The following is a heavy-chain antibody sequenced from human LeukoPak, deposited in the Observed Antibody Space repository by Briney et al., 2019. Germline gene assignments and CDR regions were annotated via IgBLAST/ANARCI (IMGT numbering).Heavy chain of an antibody. V-gene: IGHV4-39*07. D-gene: IGHD3-22*01. CDR3: ARGEQGLYDSSMGDAFDI. J-gene: IGHJ3*02. CDR2: IFYSGST. CDR1: SGSISTSNYY. Sequence: SETLSLTCTVSSGSISTSNYYWGWVRQPPGTALEWIGNIFYSGSTYYSPSLKSRVTISLDTSKNQFSLQLNSVTPEDTAVYYCARGEQGLYDSSMGDAFDIWGQGTMVTVSS.